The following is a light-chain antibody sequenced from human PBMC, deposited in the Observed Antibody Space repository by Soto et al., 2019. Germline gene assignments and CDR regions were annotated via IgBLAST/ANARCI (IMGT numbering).Light chain of an antibody. CDR3: QHSYTVPIA. CDR2: AAS. CDR1: QDIIRH. V-gene: IGKV1-39*01. J-gene: IGKJ5*01. Sequence: DIQMTQTTSSLSASVGDGVTITCRASQDIIRHLNWYQHKPGRAPRLLIYAASTLQSGVPSRFTGSGSGTEFTLTISGLQPEDFATYYCQHSYTVPIAFGQGRRLEIK.